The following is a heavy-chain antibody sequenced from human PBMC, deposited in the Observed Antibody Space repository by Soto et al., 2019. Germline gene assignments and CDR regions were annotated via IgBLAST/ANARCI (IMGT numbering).Heavy chain of an antibody. CDR1: GGSVSSGSYY. D-gene: IGHD3-10*01. CDR2: IYYSGST. CDR3: ARAGSTFTWFEYNDAFDI. V-gene: IGHV4-61*01. J-gene: IGHJ3*02. Sequence: QVQLQESGPGLVKPSETLSLTCTVSGGSVSSGSYYWSWIRQPPGKGLEWIGYIYYSGSTNYNPSLTSRVTISVDTAKNQFSLKLSSVTAADTAVYYCARAGSTFTWFEYNDAFDIWGQGTMVTVSS.